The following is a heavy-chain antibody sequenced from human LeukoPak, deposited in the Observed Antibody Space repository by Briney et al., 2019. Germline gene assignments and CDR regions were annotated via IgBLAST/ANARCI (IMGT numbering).Heavy chain of an antibody. CDR2: LDSGGTA. J-gene: IGHJ5*02. V-gene: IGHV3-66*02. D-gene: IGHD1-1*01. CDR1: GFTVSDNY. Sequence: GGSLRLSCAASGFTVSDNYMSWFRQAPGKGLEWLSVLDSGGTAIYADSVRGRFTISRDNSKNTVYLQMNSLRSEDTAVYYCAKERTTVIGGWTWGQGTLVSVSS. CDR3: AKERTTVIGGWT.